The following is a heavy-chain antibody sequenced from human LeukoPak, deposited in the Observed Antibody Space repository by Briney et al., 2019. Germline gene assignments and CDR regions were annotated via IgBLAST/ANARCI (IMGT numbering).Heavy chain of an antibody. CDR2: TYYRSKWYN. CDR3: ARVNIVVVPAAIRTPGWFDP. V-gene: IGHV6-1*01. Sequence: SQTLSLTCAISGDSVSSNSAAWNWIRQSPSRGLGWLGRTYYRSKWYNDYAVSVKSRITINPDTSKNQFSLQLNSVTPEDTAVYYCARVNIVVVPAAIRTPGWFDPWGQGTLVTVSS. J-gene: IGHJ5*02. CDR1: GDSVSSNSAA. D-gene: IGHD2-2*02.